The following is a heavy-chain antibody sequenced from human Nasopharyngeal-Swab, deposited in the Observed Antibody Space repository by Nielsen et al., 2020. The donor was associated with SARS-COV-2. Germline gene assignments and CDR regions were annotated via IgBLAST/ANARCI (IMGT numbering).Heavy chain of an antibody. J-gene: IGHJ4*02. CDR2: IYYSGST. V-gene: IGHV4-39*01. CDR1: GGSIISSSYY. CDR3: ARPKYSGYDDEFGAYFDY. D-gene: IGHD5-12*01. Sequence: SETLSLTCTVSGGSIISSSYYWGWIRQPPGKGLEWIGSIYYSGSTYYNPSLKSRVTISVDTSKNQFSLKLSSVTAADTAVYYCARPKYSGYDDEFGAYFDYWGQGTLVTVSS.